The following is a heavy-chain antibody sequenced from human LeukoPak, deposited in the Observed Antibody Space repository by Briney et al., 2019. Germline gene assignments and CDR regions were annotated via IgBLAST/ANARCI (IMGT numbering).Heavy chain of an antibody. V-gene: IGHV3-9*01. CDR1: GFTFDDYA. CDR2: ISWNSGGI. D-gene: IGHD3-22*01. CDR3: AKDRTVYDSSGLDY. Sequence: PGGSLRLSCTASGFTFDDYAVHWVRQAPGKGLEWVSGISWNSGGIGYADSVKGRFTISRDNAKNSLYLQMNSLIAEDTALYYCAKDRTVYDSSGLDYWGQGTLVTVSS. J-gene: IGHJ4*02.